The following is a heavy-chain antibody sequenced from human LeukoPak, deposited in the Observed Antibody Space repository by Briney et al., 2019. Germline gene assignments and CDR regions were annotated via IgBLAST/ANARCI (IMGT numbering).Heavy chain of an antibody. Sequence: PSETLSLTCTVSGGSISSSYYWSWIRQPPGKGLEWIGYIYYSGSTNYNPSLKSRLTISVDTSKNQFSLKLSSVTAADTAMYYCARSERHYYDRSGYYSYYFDYWGQGILVTVSP. CDR3: ARSERHYYDRSGYYSYYFDY. J-gene: IGHJ4*02. CDR1: GGSISSSYY. D-gene: IGHD3-22*01. CDR2: IYYSGST. V-gene: IGHV4-59*01.